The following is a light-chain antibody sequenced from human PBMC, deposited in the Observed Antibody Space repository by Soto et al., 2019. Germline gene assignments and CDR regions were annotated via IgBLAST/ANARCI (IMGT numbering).Light chain of an antibody. CDR1: SSNIGNNY. CDR3: GTWDSSLSAGL. V-gene: IGLV1-51*01. CDR2: DNN. Sequence: QSVLTQPPSVSAAPGQKVTISCSGSSSNIGNNYVSWYQQLPGTAPKLLIYDNNKRPSGIPDRFSGSKSGTSATLGITGLQTGDEADYYCGTWDSSLSAGLFGGGTKLTAL. J-gene: IGLJ2*01.